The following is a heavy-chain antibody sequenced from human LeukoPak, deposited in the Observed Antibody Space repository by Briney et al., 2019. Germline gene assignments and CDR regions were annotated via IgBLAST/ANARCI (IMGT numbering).Heavy chain of an antibody. J-gene: IGHJ4*02. CDR1: GYTFTDYY. D-gene: IGHD2-2*01. CDR3: ATGERLVPAAMWFDY. Sequence: ASVKVSCKASGYTFTDYYMHWVRQAPGQELEWMGWINPKSEGRSYAQRFQGRVTMTRDTSISTAYMELSRLRSDDTAVYYCATGERLVPAAMWFDYWGQGTLVTVSS. CDR2: INPKSEGR. V-gene: IGHV1-2*02.